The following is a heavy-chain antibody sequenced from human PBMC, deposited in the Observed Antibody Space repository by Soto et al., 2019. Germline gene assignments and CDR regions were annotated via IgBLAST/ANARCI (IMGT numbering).Heavy chain of an antibody. CDR2: ISGSGGST. Sequence: GGSLRLSCAASGFTFSSYAVSWVRQAPGKGLEWVSAISGSGGSTYYADSVKGRFTISRDNSKNTLYLQMNSLRAEDTAVYYCAKGAPFRGYHYYYYMDVWGKGTTVTVSS. V-gene: IGHV3-23*01. D-gene: IGHD1-26*01. CDR1: GFTFSSYA. J-gene: IGHJ6*03. CDR3: AKGAPFRGYHYYYYMDV.